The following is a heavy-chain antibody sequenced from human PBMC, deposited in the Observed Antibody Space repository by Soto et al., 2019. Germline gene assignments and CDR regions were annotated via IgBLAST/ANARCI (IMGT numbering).Heavy chain of an antibody. V-gene: IGHV4-4*07. J-gene: IGHJ5*02. D-gene: IGHD1-1*01. CDR3: VRDGTKTLRDWFDP. Sequence: SETLSLTCTVSGASISGFYWSWIRKSAGKGLEWIGRIYATGTTDYNPSLKSRVMMSVDTSKKQLSLKLRSVTAADTAVYYCVRDGTKTLRDWFDPWGQGISVTVYS. CDR1: GASISGFY. CDR2: IYATGTT.